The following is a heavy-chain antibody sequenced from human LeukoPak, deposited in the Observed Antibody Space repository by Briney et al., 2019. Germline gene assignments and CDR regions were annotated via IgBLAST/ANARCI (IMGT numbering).Heavy chain of an antibody. J-gene: IGHJ6*03. D-gene: IGHD3-16*02. CDR1: GFTFSSYW. CDR3: ARSGRLRLGELSPHYYYYYYMDV. V-gene: IGHV3-30*03. CDR2: ISYDGSNK. Sequence: PGGSLRLSCAASGFTFSSYWMSWVRQAPGKGLEWVAVISYDGSNKYYADSVKGRFTISRDNSKNTLYLQMNSLRAKDTAVYYCARSGRLRLGELSPHYYYYYYMDVWGKGTTVTVSS.